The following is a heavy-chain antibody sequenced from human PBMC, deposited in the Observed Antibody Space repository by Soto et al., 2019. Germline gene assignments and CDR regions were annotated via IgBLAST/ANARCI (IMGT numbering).Heavy chain of an antibody. D-gene: IGHD1-26*01. CDR3: AKGPLVGANYKYYDMDV. CDR1: GFTISTA. Sequence: EVQLLESGGGLVQPGGSLRLSCAASGFTISTAMTWVRQAPGKGLEWVSSFNGDGINTYYADSVKGRFTFSRDNSKNTVYLQMDNLRVEDTAVYHCAKGPLVGANYKYYDMDVWGQGTTVTVSS. V-gene: IGHV3-23*01. J-gene: IGHJ6*02. CDR2: FNGDGINT.